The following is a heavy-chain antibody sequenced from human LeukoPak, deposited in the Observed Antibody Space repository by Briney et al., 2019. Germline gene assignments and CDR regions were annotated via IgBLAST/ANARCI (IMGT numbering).Heavy chain of an antibody. CDR1: GFTFSSYA. J-gene: IGHJ3*02. Sequence: GGSLRLSCAASGFTFSSYAMHWVRQAPGKGLEWVAVISYDGSNKYYADSVKGRFTISRDNSKNTLYLQMNSLRAEDTAVYYCARIVVVVAGHDAFDIWGQGTMVTVSS. CDR2: ISYDGSNK. CDR3: ARIVVVVAGHDAFDI. D-gene: IGHD2-15*01. V-gene: IGHV3-30-3*01.